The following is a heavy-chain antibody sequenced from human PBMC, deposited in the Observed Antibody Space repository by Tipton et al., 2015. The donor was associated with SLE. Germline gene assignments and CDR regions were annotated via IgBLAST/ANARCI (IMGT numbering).Heavy chain of an antibody. D-gene: IGHD1-26*01. CDR1: GYTFTSYG. CDR2: IIPIFGTA. V-gene: IGHV1-69*05. CDR3: ARSGRIPSQGAFDI. J-gene: IGHJ3*02. Sequence: QLVQSGPEVKKPGASVKVSCKASGYTFTSYGISWVRQAPGQGLEWMGGIIPIFGTANYAQKFQGRVTITTDESTSTAYMELSSLRSEDTAVYYCARSGRIPSQGAFDIWGQGTMVTVSS.